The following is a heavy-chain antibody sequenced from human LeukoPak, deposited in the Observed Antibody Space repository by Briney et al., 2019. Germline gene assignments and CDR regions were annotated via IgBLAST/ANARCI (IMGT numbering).Heavy chain of an antibody. CDR3: ARGSWGSGCYYRRGNWVDP. CDR2: IYYSGST. V-gene: IGHV4-30-4*01. CDR1: GGSISSGDYY. Sequence: SETLSLTCTVSGGSISSGDYYWSWIRQPPGKGLEWIGYIYYSGSTYYNPSLKSRVTISVDTSKNQFSLKLCSVTAADTAVYYCARGSWGSGCYYRRGNWVDPWGQGTLVTVSS. J-gene: IGHJ5*02. D-gene: IGHD3-10*01.